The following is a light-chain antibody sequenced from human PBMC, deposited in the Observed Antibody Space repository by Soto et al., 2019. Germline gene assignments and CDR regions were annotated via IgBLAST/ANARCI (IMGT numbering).Light chain of an antibody. CDR1: SGHSSYA. CDR3: QAWCTGMV. J-gene: IGLJ2*01. Sequence: QPVLTQPPSASASLGASVRLTCTLNSGHSSYAIAWHQQQPEKGPQYLMKINSDGSHSKGVGIPDRFSGSSSGAERYLTISNLPAEDEADYYCQAWCTGMVFGGGTKVTVL. V-gene: IGLV4-69*01. CDR2: INSDGSH.